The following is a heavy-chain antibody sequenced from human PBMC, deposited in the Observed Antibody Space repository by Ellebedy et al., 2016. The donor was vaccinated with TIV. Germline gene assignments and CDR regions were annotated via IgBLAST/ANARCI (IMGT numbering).Heavy chain of an antibody. V-gene: IGHV3-23*01. CDR2: ISYSGGST. Sequence: PGGSLRLSCAASGFTFSSYAMSRVRQAPGKGLEWVSAISYSGGSTYYADSVKGRFTISRDNFKNTLYLQMNSLRAEDTAVYYCAKAGSASTVTTGSFDYWGLGTLVTVSS. CDR3: AKAGSASTVTTGSFDY. CDR1: GFTFSSYA. D-gene: IGHD4-17*01. J-gene: IGHJ4*02.